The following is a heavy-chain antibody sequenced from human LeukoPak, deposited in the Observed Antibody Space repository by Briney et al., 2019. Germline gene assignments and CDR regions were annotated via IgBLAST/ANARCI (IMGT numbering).Heavy chain of an antibody. CDR3: ARDLGGTEDY. J-gene: IGHJ4*02. CDR1: GFTFDDYA. D-gene: IGHD3-16*01. Sequence: PGGSLRLSCAASGFTFDDYAMHWVLQAPGKGLEWVSAISGSGGSTYYADSVKGRFTISRDNAKNSLYLQMNSLRAEDTAVYYCARDLGGTEDYWGQGTLVTVSS. CDR2: ISGSGGST. V-gene: IGHV3-20*04.